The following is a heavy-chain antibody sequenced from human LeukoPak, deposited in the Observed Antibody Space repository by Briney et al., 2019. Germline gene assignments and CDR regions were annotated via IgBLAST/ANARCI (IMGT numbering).Heavy chain of an antibody. J-gene: IGHJ4*02. V-gene: IGHV1-8*02. CDR2: MNPNSGNT. CDR1: GYTFTSYG. CDR3: ATKGYCSSSSCPPVLDY. Sequence: ASVKVSCKASGYTFTSYGINWVRQATGQGLEWMGWMNPNSGNTGYAQKFQGRVTMTRNASISTAYMELSSLRSEDTAVYYCATKGYCSSSSCPPVLDYWGQGTLVTVSS. D-gene: IGHD2-2*01.